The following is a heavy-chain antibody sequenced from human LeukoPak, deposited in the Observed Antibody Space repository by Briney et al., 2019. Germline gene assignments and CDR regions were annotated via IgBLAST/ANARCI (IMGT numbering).Heavy chain of an antibody. D-gene: IGHD3-10*01. CDR2: ISSSGSTI. CDR1: GFTFSSYG. Sequence: PGGSLRLSCAASGFTFSSYGMHWVRQAPGKGLEWVSYISSSGSTIYYADSVKGRFTISRDNAKNSLYLQMNSLRAEDTAVYYCASRPSITMVRGVINGYWGQGTMVTVSS. CDR3: ASRPSITMVRGVINGY. J-gene: IGHJ3*01. V-gene: IGHV3-48*04.